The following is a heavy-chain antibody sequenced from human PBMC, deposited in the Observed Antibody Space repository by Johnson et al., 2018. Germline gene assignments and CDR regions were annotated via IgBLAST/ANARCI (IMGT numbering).Heavy chain of an antibody. J-gene: IGHJ6*02. Sequence: QVQLQESGPGLVKPSETLSLTCTVSGGSISSYYWSWIRQPPGKGLEWIGYIYYSGSTNYNPSLKSRVTISVDTSKNQFSLKLSSVTAADPAVYYCARGNGEYPDIRYYGMDVWGQGTTVTVSS. CDR1: GGSISSYY. CDR3: ARGNGEYPDIRYYGMDV. D-gene: IGHD1-1*01. V-gene: IGHV4-59*03. CDR2: IYYSGST.